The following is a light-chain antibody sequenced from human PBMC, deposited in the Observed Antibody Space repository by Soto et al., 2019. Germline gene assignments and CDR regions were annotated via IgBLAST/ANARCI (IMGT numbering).Light chain of an antibody. CDR1: SSNIGNNY. V-gene: IGLV1-51*01. Sequence: QSVLTQPPSVSAAPGQKVTISCSGSSSNIGNNYVSWDQQLPGTAPKLLIYDNNKRPSGIPDRFSGSKSGTSATLGITGLQTGDEADYYCGTWDSSLSALAVFGGGTQLTVL. CDR2: DNN. J-gene: IGLJ7*01. CDR3: GTWDSSLSALAV.